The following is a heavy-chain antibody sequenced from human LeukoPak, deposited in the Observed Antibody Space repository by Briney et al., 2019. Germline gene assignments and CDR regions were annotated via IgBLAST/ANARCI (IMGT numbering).Heavy chain of an antibody. J-gene: IGHJ2*01. V-gene: IGHV4-59*01. CDR1: GDSITSYY. CDR3: ARDRRAHWYFDL. Sequence: SETLSLTCNVSGDSITSYYWSWIRQPPGKGLEWTGNLYSIGGTNYNPSLRSRVTISVDSSKNQFSLKLSSVTAADTAVYYCARDRRAHWYFDLWGRGTLVTVSS. CDR2: LYSIGGT.